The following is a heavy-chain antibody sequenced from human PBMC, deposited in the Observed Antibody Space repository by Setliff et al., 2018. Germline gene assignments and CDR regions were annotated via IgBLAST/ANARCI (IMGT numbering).Heavy chain of an antibody. D-gene: IGHD3-9*01. J-gene: IGHJ4*02. Sequence: ASVKVSCKASGYSFSIYSIHWVRQAPGQGLEWMGIINTNTGNPTYAQGFTGRFVFSLDTSVSTAYLQISSLKAEDTAVYYCARDKGSIGLTGPRCDYWGQGTLVTVSS. CDR2: INTNTGNP. CDR1: GYSFSIYS. V-gene: IGHV7-4-1*02. CDR3: ARDKGSIGLTGPRCDY.